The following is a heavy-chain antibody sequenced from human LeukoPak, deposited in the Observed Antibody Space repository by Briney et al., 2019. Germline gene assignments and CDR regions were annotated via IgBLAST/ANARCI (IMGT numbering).Heavy chain of an antibody. Sequence: NPSETLSLTCTVSGGSISSSSYYWGWIRQPPWKGLEWIGSIYYSGSTYYNPSLKSRVTISVDTSKNQFSLKLSSVTAADTAVYYCAGLVITPSVYYYYYMDVWGKGTTVTVSS. CDR2: IYYSGST. CDR1: GGSISSSSYY. J-gene: IGHJ6*03. CDR3: AGLVITPSVYYYYYMDV. V-gene: IGHV4-39*01. D-gene: IGHD3-22*01.